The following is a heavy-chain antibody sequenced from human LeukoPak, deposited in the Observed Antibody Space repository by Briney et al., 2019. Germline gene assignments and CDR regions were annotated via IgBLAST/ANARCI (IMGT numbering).Heavy chain of an antibody. CDR2: IQYDESNK. J-gene: IGHJ4*02. D-gene: IGHD3-22*01. CDR1: GFIFSKYG. V-gene: IGHV3-30*02. CDR3: TRGGYYDGSGYYPFDY. Sequence: GGSLRLSCIASGFIFSKYGMHWVRQAPGRGLEWVAFIQYDESNKYYADSIKGRFTLSRDNSKNTLYLQLNSLRPEDTAVYYCTRGGYYDGSGYYPFDYWGQGTLVTVSS.